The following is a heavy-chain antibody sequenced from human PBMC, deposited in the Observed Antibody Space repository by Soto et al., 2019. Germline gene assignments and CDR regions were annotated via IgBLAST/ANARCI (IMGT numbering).Heavy chain of an antibody. CDR3: ARDLTSTIFGVVITNYGMDV. CDR2: IWYDGSNK. Sequence: LRLSCAASGFTFSSYGMHWVRQAPGKGLEWVAVIWYDGSNKYYADSVKGRFTISRDNSKNTLYLQMNSLRAEDTAVYYCARDLTSTIFGVVITNYGMDVWGQGTTVTVSS. J-gene: IGHJ6*02. V-gene: IGHV3-33*01. CDR1: GFTFSSYG. D-gene: IGHD3-3*01.